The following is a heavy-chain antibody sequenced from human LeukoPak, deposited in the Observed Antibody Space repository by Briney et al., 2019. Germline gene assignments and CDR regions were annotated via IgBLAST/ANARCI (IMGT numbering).Heavy chain of an antibody. V-gene: IGHV4-59*08. J-gene: IGHJ4*02. CDR1: SVSIINYY. CDR2: IHYSGTT. D-gene: IGHD3-16*01. Sequence: SETLSLTCTVSSVSIINYYWSWIRQPPGKRLEWIGYIHYSGTTNYNPSLKSRVTISVDTSKNHFSLKLTSVTAADTAVYYCARHGGGGGLFDYWGQGTLVTVSS. CDR3: ARHGGGGGLFDY.